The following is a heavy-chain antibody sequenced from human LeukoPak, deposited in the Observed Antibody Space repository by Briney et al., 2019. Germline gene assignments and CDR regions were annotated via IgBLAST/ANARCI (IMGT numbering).Heavy chain of an antibody. CDR1: GFTFSSYA. CDR2: ISYDGSNK. CDR3: ARESRLLWFGELPANYFDY. D-gene: IGHD3-10*01. Sequence: AGGSLRLSCAASGFTFSSYAMHWVRQAPGKGLEWVAVISYDGSNKYYADSVKGRFTISRDNSKNTLYLQMNSLRAEDTAVYYCARESRLLWFGELPANYFDYWGQGTLVTVSS. V-gene: IGHV3-30-3*01. J-gene: IGHJ4*02.